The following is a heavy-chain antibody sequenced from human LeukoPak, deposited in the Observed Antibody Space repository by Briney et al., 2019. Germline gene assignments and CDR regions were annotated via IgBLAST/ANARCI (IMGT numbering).Heavy chain of an antibody. J-gene: IGHJ4*02. CDR3: ATSPSIPAAPNDY. D-gene: IGHD2-2*01. CDR1: GSTVTDYY. Sequence: ATVKISCKASGSTVTDYYIHWVQQAPGKGLEWMGRVDPEEGETIYADRFQGRLIITADTFTDTAYMELSSLRSEDTAVYFCATSPSIPAAPNDYWGQGTLVTVSS. V-gene: IGHV1-69-2*01. CDR2: VDPEEGET.